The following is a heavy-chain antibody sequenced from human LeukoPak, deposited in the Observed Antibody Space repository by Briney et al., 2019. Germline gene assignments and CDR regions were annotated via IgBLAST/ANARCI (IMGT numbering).Heavy chain of an antibody. CDR2: INHSGST. Sequence: SETLSLTCAVYGGSFSGYYWSWIRQPPGQGLEWIGEINHSGSTNYNPSLKSRVTISVDTSKNQFSLKLSSVTSSDTAVYYCARENYDSSIHVFDIWGQGTMVTVSS. CDR1: GGSFSGYY. D-gene: IGHD3-22*01. CDR3: ARENYDSSIHVFDI. V-gene: IGHV4-34*01. J-gene: IGHJ3*02.